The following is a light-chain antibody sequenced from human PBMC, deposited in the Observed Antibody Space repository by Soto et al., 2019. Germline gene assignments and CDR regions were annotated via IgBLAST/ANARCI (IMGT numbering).Light chain of an antibody. CDR3: CSLRV. CDR2: EGS. CDR1: SSDVGSYNL. Sequence: QSALTQPASVSGSPGQSITISCTGTSSDVGSYNLVSWYQQRPGKAPKLMIYEGSKRPSGVSNRFSGSKSGNTASLTISGLQAEDEADYYCCSLRVFGTGTKLTVL. J-gene: IGLJ1*01. V-gene: IGLV2-23*01.